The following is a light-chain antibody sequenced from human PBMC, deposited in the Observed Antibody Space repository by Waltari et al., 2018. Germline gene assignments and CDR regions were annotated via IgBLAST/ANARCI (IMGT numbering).Light chain of an antibody. Sequence: QSALTQPRSVSGSPGQSVTISCTGTSSHVGVYNYVSWYQQHPGKAPQLMIYDVAKRPSGVPDRFSGSKSDNTASLTISGLQAEDEADYYCCSYAGSYSWVFGGGTKLTVL. J-gene: IGLJ3*02. CDR3: CSYAGSYSWV. V-gene: IGLV2-11*01. CDR2: DVA. CDR1: SSHVGVYNY.